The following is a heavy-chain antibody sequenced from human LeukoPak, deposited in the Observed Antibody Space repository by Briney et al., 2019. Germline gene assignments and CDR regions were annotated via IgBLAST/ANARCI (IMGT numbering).Heavy chain of an antibody. CDR2: ISSSSSTI. J-gene: IGHJ6*02. V-gene: IGHV3-48*02. D-gene: IGHD2/OR15-2a*01. Sequence: PGGSLRLSCAASGFTFSSYSMNWVRQAPGKGLEWVSYISSSSSTIYYADSVKGRFTISRDNAKNSLYLQMNSLRDEDTAVYYCARDSLSIYDSIYGMDVWGQGTTVTVSS. CDR3: ARDSLSIYDSIYGMDV. CDR1: GFTFSSYS.